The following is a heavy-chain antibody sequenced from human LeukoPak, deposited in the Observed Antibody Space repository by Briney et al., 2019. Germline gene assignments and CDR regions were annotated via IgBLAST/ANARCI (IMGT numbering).Heavy chain of an antibody. Sequence: SGGSLRLSCAASGFTFSNAWMSWVRQAPGKGLEWVGRIKSKTDGGTTDYAAPVKGRFTISRDDSKNTLYLQMNSLKTEDTAVYYCTTVRDSPGYSGYKHLPDFDYWGQGTLVTVSS. CDR3: TTVRDSPGYSGYKHLPDFDY. D-gene: IGHD5-12*01. J-gene: IGHJ4*02. CDR1: GFTFSNAW. CDR2: IKSKTDGGTT. V-gene: IGHV3-15*01.